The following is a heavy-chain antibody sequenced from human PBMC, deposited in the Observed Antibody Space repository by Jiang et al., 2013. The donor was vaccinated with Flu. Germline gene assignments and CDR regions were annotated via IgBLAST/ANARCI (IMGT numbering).Heavy chain of an antibody. CDR3: ARDGGFEWIQLWCFDY. J-gene: IGHJ4*02. CDR2: IKQDGSEK. D-gene: IGHD5-18*01. V-gene: IGHV3-7*01. Sequence: PGKGLEWVANIKQDGSEKYYVDSVKGRFTISRDNAKNSLYLQMNSLRAEDTAVYYCARDGGFEWIQLWCFDYWGQGTLVTVSS.